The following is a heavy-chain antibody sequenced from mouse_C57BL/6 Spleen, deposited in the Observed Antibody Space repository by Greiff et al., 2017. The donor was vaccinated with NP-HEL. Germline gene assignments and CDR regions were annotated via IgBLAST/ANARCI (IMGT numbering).Heavy chain of an antibody. D-gene: IGHD3-2*02. V-gene: IGHV5-4*01. J-gene: IGHJ4*01. Sequence: EVKLVESGGGLVKPGGSLKLSCAASGFTFSSYAMSWVRQTPEKRLEWVATISDGGSYTYYPDNVKGRFTISRDNAKNNLYLQMSHLKSEDTAMYYCARDRPAQATYYAMDYWGQGTSVTVSS. CDR1: GFTFSSYA. CDR3: ARDRPAQATYYAMDY. CDR2: ISDGGSYT.